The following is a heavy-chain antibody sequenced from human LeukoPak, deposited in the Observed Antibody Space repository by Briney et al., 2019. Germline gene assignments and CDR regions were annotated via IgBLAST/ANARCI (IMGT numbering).Heavy chain of an antibody. Sequence: GASVKVSCKASGYTFTGYYMHWVRQAPGQGLEWMGRINPNSGGTNYAQKFQGRVTMTRDTSISTAYMELSRLRSDDTAVYYCARSIPHKMTTVTTRDYWGQGTLVTVSS. CDR3: ARSIPHKMTTVTTRDY. D-gene: IGHD4-17*01. V-gene: IGHV1-2*06. CDR1: GYTFTGYY. J-gene: IGHJ4*02. CDR2: INPNSGGT.